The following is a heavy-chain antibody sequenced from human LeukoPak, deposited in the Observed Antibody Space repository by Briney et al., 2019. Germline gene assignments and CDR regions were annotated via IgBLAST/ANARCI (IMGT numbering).Heavy chain of an antibody. V-gene: IGHV1-2*02. CDR3: ARSYFDVLTNYYMWLAP. J-gene: IGHJ5*02. Sequence: SVKVSCKASGYTFTDYYIHWVRHAPGQGLEWMGWINLNSGGTYYAQNFQDRDTMTGDTSINTAYLELSSLRSDDTAVFYCARSYFDVLTNYYMWLAPWGQGTLVTVSS. CDR2: INLNSGGT. CDR1: GYTFTDYY. D-gene: IGHD3-9*01.